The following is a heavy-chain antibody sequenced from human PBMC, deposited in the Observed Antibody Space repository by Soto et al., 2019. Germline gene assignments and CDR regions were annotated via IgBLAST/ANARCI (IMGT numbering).Heavy chain of an antibody. CDR2: IYYSGST. CDR3: ARDGGMATTTDAFDI. J-gene: IGHJ3*02. CDR1: GGSISSGGYY. V-gene: IGHV4-31*03. Sequence: QVQLQESGPGLVKPSQTLSLTCTVSGGSISSGGYYWSWIRQHPGKGLEWIGYIYYSGSTYYNPSLKSRVTISVDTSKNQFSLKLSSVTAADTAVYDCARDGGMATTTDAFDIWGQGTMVTVSS. D-gene: IGHD1-1*01.